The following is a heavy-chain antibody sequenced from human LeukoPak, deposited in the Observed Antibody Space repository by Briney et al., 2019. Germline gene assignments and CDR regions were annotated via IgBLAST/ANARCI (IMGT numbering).Heavy chain of an antibody. CDR2: ISGSGGST. D-gene: IGHD3-10*01. J-gene: IGHJ5*02. Sequence: PGGSLRLSCAASGFTFSSYAMSWVRQAPGKGLEWVSAISGSGGSTYYADSVKGRFTISRDNSKNTLYLQMNSLRAEDTAVYYCAREYGSGSYLSVDPWGQGTLVTVSS. CDR1: GFTFSSYA. V-gene: IGHV3-23*01. CDR3: AREYGSGSYLSVDP.